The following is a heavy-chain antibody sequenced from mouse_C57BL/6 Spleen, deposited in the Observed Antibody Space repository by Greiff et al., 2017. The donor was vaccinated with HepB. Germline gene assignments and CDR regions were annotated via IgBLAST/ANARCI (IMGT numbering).Heavy chain of an antibody. CDR1: GYSFTDYN. CDR2: INPNSGTT. V-gene: IGHV1-39*01. CDR3: AREGIYDEYDREYYAMDY. D-gene: IGHD2-4*01. J-gene: IGHJ4*01. Sequence: VQLQQSGPELVKPGASVKISCKASGYSFTDYNMNWVKQSNGKSLEWIGVINPNSGTTSYNQKFKGKATLTVDQSSSTAYMQLNSLTSEDSAVYYCAREGIYDEYDREYYAMDYWGQGTSVTVSS.